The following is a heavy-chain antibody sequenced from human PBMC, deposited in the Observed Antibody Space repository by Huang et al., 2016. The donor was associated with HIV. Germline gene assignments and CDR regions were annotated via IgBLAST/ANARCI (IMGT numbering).Heavy chain of an antibody. Sequence: QVHLEQSGAEVRKPGASVKVSCKVSGDILNQLSIHWGRQPPGKGIEWMGGFDPEDGKPIYAQTFQGRVTMTEDTSRDTAYMELSGLKSEDTAMYYCATRTPGFLERLLFYWGQGTLVTVSS. CDR3: ATRTPGFLERLLFY. D-gene: IGHD3-3*01. V-gene: IGHV1-24*01. CDR2: FDPEDGKP. CDR1: GDILNQLS. J-gene: IGHJ4*02.